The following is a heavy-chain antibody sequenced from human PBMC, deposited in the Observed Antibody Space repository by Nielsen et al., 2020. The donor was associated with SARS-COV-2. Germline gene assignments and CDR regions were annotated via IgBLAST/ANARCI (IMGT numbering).Heavy chain of an antibody. J-gene: IGHJ5*02. CDR3: ARYTNPLAAAGPGTLWFDP. Sequence: GESLKISCAASGFTFSGSAMHWVRQASGKGLEWVGRIRSKANSYATAYAASVKGRFTISRDDSKNTAYLQMNSLRAEDTALYHCARYTNPLAAAGPGTLWFDPWGQGTLVTVSS. CDR2: IRSKANSYAT. V-gene: IGHV3-73*01. CDR1: GFTFSGSA. D-gene: IGHD6-13*01.